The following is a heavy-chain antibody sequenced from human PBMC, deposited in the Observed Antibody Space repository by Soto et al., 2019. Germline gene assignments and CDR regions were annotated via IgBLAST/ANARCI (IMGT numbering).Heavy chain of an antibody. CDR3: AKDELWSQRLLHFDY. J-gene: IGHJ4*02. Sequence: GGSLRLSCAASGFTFSSYAMSWVRQAPGKGLEWVSAISGSGGSTYYADSVKGRFTISRDNSKNTLYLQMNSLRAEDTAVYYCAKDELWSQRLLHFDYWGQGTLVTVSS. D-gene: IGHD5-18*01. V-gene: IGHV3-23*01. CDR1: GFTFSSYA. CDR2: ISGSGGST.